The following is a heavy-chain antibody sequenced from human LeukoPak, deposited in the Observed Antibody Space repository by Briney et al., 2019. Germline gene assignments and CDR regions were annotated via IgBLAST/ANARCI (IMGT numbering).Heavy chain of an antibody. D-gene: IGHD3-3*01. Sequence: GGSLRLSCAASGFPFSNYAMSWVRQAPGKGLEWVATISGSGGSTYYTDSVKGRFTISRDNFKNMVFLQMNSLKAEDTAIYYCAKDFYDFWSGFDYWGQGTLVTVSS. CDR2: ISGSGGST. CDR1: GFPFSNYA. V-gene: IGHV3-23*01. CDR3: AKDFYDFWSGFDY. J-gene: IGHJ4*02.